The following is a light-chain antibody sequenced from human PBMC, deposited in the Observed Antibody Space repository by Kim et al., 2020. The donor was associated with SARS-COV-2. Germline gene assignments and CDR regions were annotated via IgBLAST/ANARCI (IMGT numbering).Light chain of an antibody. CDR2: EVS. Sequence: QSVLTQPPSASGYPGQSVTISCTGTSSDVGGYNYVSWYQQHPGKAPKLMIYEVSKRPSGVPDRFSGSKSGNTASLTVSELQAEDEADYYYSSYAGSNNVFGTGTKVTVL. CDR3: SSYAGSNNV. J-gene: IGLJ1*01. CDR1: SSDVGGYNY. V-gene: IGLV2-8*01.